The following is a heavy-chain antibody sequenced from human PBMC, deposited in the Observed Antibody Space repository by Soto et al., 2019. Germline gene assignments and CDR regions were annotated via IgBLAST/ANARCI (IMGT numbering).Heavy chain of an antibody. CDR2: INPNSGGT. D-gene: IGHD3-10*01. J-gene: IGHJ6*02. CDR1: GYTFTGYY. V-gene: IGHV1-2*04. Sequence: ASVKVSCKASGYTFTGYYMHWVRQAPGQGLEWMGWINPNSGGTNYAQKFQGWVTMTRDTSISTAYMELSRLRSDDTAVYYCARDLSPRGSGSYYNEGVLYYYYGMDVWGQGTTVTVSS. CDR3: ARDLSPRGSGSYYNEGVLYYYYGMDV.